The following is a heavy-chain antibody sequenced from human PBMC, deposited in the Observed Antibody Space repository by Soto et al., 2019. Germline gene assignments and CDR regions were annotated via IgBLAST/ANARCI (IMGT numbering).Heavy chain of an antibody. CDR1: GFTFSSYG. CDR2: ISYDGSNK. Sequence: QVQLVESGGGVVQPGRSLRLSCAASGFTFSSYGMHWVRQAPGKGLEWVAVISYDGSNKYHADSVKGRFTIARDNSKNTLYLQMNSLRAEDTAVYYCAQDGSYGSGSYLFDYWGQGTLVTLSS. J-gene: IGHJ4*02. V-gene: IGHV3-30*18. CDR3: AQDGSYGSGSYLFDY. D-gene: IGHD3-10*01.